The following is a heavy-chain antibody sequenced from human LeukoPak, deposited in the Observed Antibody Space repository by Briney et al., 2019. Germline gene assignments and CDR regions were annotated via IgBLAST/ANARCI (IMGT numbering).Heavy chain of an antibody. D-gene: IGHD3-22*01. Sequence: GSSVKVSCKASGGTFSSYAISWVRQAPGQGLEWMGIINPSGGSTSYAQKFQGRVTMTRDTSTSTVYMELSSLRSEDTAVYYCARGFRSSGYYLSNWYFDLWGRGTLVTVSS. J-gene: IGHJ2*01. CDR2: INPSGGST. V-gene: IGHV1-46*01. CDR3: ARGFRSSGYYLSNWYFDL. CDR1: GGTFSSYA.